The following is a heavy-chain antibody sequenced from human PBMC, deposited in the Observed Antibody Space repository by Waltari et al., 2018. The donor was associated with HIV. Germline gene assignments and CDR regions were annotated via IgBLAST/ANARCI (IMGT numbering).Heavy chain of an antibody. D-gene: IGHD7-27*01. J-gene: IGHJ4*02. CDR1: GFTFSSYA. CDR2: ISCSGGST. V-gene: IGHV3-23*01. CDR3: ANPNAEDY. Sequence: EVQVLESGGGLVQPGGSLRLSCAASGFTFSSYAMSWVRQAPGTGLGWVAAISCSGGSTYYADSVKCLFTISRYNSKNTLYLQMNSLRAEDTAVYYCANPNAEDYWGQGTLVTVSS.